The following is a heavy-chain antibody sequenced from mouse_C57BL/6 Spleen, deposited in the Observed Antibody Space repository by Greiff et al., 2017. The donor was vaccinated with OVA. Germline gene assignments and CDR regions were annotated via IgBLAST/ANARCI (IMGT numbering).Heavy chain of an antibody. CDR3: ATTMVTTSPYFDY. CDR2: IRNKANGYKT. J-gene: IGHJ2*01. D-gene: IGHD2-2*01. CDR1: GFTFTDYY. Sequence: EVQGVESGGGLVQPGGSLSLSCAASGFTFTDYYMSWVRQPPGKALEWLGFIRNKANGYKTEYRASVKGRFTISRDNSQSILYLQMNDLRAEDSATYYCATTMVTTSPYFDYWGQGTTLTVSS. V-gene: IGHV7-3*01.